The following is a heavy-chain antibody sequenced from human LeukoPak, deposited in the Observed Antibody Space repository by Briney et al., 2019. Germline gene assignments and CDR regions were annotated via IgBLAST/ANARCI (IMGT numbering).Heavy chain of an antibody. CDR3: ARAESTATTFWFDP. J-gene: IGHJ5*02. CDR1: GYTFTSYA. Sequence: EASVKVSCKASGYTFTSYAMHWVRQAPGQGLEWMGWINTGKGNTKYSQKFQGRVTITMDTSASTAYMELSSLRSEDTAIYYCARAESTATTFWFDPWGHGTLVTISS. CDR2: INTGKGNT. D-gene: IGHD4-17*01. V-gene: IGHV1-3*04.